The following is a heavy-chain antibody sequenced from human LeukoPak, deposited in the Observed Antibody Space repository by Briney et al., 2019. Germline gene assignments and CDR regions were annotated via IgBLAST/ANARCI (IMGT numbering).Heavy chain of an antibody. CDR2: IIPILGIA. J-gene: IGHJ3*02. CDR1: GGTFSSYA. Sequence: SVKVSCKASGGTFSSYAISWVRQAPGQGLEWMGRIIPILGIANYAQKFQGRVTITADESTSTAYMELSSLRSEDTAVYYCARVKKTRPDAFDIWGQGTMVTVSS. V-gene: IGHV1-69*04. CDR3: ARVKKTRPDAFDI.